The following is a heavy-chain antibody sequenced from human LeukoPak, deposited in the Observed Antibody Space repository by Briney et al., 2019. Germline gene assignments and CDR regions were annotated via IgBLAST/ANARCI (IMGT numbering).Heavy chain of an antibody. J-gene: IGHJ4*02. CDR3: ARQPPDTASFDY. D-gene: IGHD3-22*01. Sequence: SETLSLTCTVSGDSISSSYWSWVRQPPGKGLEWIGFIYIGGYNYNPSLKSRVTMSVDTSKNQVSLKVNSVTAADTAVYFCARQPPDTASFDYWGQGTLVTVSS. V-gene: IGHV4-59*01. CDR1: GDSISSSY. CDR2: IYIGGY.